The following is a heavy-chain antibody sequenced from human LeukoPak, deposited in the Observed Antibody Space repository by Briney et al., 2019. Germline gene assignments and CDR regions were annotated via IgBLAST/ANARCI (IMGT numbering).Heavy chain of an antibody. D-gene: IGHD1-26*01. V-gene: IGHV3-23*01. CDR2: ISGSGGST. J-gene: IGHJ4*02. Sequence: GSLRLSCAASGFTFSSYAMSWVRQAPGKGLEWVSAISGSGGSTYYADSVKGRFTISRDNSKNTLYLQMNSLRAEDTAVYYCAKYSGSTRMVDYWGLGTLVTVSS. CDR3: AKYSGSTRMVDY. CDR1: GFTFSSYA.